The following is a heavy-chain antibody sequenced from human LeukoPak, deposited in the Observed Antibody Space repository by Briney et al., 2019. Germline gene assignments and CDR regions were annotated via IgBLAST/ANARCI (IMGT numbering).Heavy chain of an antibody. Sequence: GESLKISCKGSGYSFTSYWIGWVRRMPGKGLEWMGIIYPGDSDTRYSPSFQGQVTISADKSINTAYLQWSSLKASDTAMYYCARGRGIAVDGNAFDIWGQGTMVTVSS. D-gene: IGHD6-13*01. CDR1: GYSFTSYW. CDR3: ARGRGIAVDGNAFDI. V-gene: IGHV5-51*01. CDR2: IYPGDSDT. J-gene: IGHJ3*02.